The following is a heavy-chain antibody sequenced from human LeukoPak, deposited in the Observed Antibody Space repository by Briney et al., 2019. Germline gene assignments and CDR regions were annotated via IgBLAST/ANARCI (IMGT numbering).Heavy chain of an antibody. CDR3: ATMFFPWFGELS. D-gene: IGHD3-10*01. J-gene: IGHJ4*02. Sequence: GASVKVSCKVSGYTLTDLPMHWVRQAPGKGLEWMAGFDPADGKTIYAQKFQDRVTMTEDTSTDTAYMELSSLRSDDTAVFYCATMFFPWFGELSWGQGTLVTVSS. CDR1: GYTLTDLP. CDR2: FDPADGKT. V-gene: IGHV1-24*01.